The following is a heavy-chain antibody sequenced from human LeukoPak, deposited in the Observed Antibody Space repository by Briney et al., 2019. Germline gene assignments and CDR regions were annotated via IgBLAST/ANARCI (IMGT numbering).Heavy chain of an antibody. J-gene: IGHJ3*02. CDR2: ISSSSTI. CDR3: ARGPIGAFDI. CDR1: GFTFSSYS. D-gene: IGHD2-15*01. Sequence: PGGSLRLSCAASGFTFSSYSMNWVRQAPGKGLEWVSYISSSSTIYYADSVKGRFTISRDNAKNSLYLQMNSLRAEDTAVYYCARGPIGAFDIWGQGTMVTVSS. V-gene: IGHV3-48*01.